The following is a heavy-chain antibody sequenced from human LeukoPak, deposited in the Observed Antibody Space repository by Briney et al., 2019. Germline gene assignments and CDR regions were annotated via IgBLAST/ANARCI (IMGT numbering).Heavy chain of an antibody. CDR2: ISYDGSNK. Sequence: GGSLRLSCAASGFTFSSYSMNWVRQAPGKGLEWVAVISYDGSNKYYADSVKGRFTISRDNSKNTLYLQMNSLRAEDTAVYYCARDCSSTSCLDYWGQGTLVTVSS. V-gene: IGHV3-30*03. D-gene: IGHD2-2*01. CDR3: ARDCSSTSCLDY. J-gene: IGHJ4*02. CDR1: GFTFSSYS.